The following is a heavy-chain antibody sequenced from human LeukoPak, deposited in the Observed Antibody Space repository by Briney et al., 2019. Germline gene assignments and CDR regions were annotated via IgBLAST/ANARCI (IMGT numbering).Heavy chain of an antibody. CDR3: AREALDY. CDR1: GFTFSRYR. Sequence: GWALRLSCVCSGFTFSRYRMNWVRQAPGKGLEWVSSISSSSSYIYYADSVKGRFTISRDNAKNSLYLQMNSLRAEDTAVYYCAREALDYWGQGTLVTVSS. CDR2: ISSSSSYI. V-gene: IGHV3-21*01. J-gene: IGHJ4*02.